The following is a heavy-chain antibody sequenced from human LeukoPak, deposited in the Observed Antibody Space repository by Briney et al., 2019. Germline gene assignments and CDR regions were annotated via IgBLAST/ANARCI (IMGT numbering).Heavy chain of an antibody. CDR2: ISAYNGNT. CDR3: ARTMIAAAGTNGGMDV. D-gene: IGHD6-13*01. V-gene: IGHV1-18*01. CDR1: GYTFTSYG. Sequence: GASVKVSCKASGYTFTSYGISWVRQAPGQGLEWMGWISAYNGNTNYAQKLQGRVTMTTDTSTSTAYMELRSLRSDDTAVYYCARTMIAAAGTNGGMDVWGQGTTVTVSS. J-gene: IGHJ6*02.